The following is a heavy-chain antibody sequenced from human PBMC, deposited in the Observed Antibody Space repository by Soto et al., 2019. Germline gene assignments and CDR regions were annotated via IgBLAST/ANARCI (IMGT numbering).Heavy chain of an antibody. J-gene: IGHJ6*02. CDR3: ASGPKYRYCSSTSCYSYYYYGMDV. D-gene: IGHD2-2*02. Sequence: PSETLSLTCTVSGGSISSGDYYWSWIRQPPGKGLEWIGYIYYSGSTYYNPSLKSRVTISVDTSKNQFSLKLSSVTAADTAVYYCASGPKYRYCSSTSCYSYYYYGMDVWGQGTTVTVSS. CDR1: GGSISSGDYY. V-gene: IGHV4-30-4*01. CDR2: IYYSGST.